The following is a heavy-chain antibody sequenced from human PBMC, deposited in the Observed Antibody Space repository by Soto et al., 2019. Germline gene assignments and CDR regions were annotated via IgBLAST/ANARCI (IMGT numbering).Heavy chain of an antibody. J-gene: IGHJ2*01. CDR1: GFTFDDYT. V-gene: IGHV3-43*01. D-gene: IGHD1-26*01. Sequence: EVQLVESGGVVVQPGRSLRLSCAASGFTFDDYTMHWVRQAPGKGLEWVSLISWDGGSTYYADSVKGRFTISRDNSKNSLYLQMNSLRTEDTALYYCAKDMVRGSYYRWYFDLWGRGTLVTVSS. CDR3: AKDMVRGSYYRWYFDL. CDR2: ISWDGGST.